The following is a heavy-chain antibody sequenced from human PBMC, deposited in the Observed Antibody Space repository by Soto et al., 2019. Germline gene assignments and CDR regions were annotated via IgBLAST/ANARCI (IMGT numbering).Heavy chain of an antibody. CDR3: TTVAGTGRGDRDY. Sequence: EVQLVASGGGLVKSGGSLRLSCAASGFIFSKAWMYWVRQGPGEGLAWVGRIKSILDGETTDYAAPVNARFMISREDSTKTMDLQMNSRNTDDTGVYFCTTVAGTGRGDRDYWGQGTLVTVSS. D-gene: IGHD1-1*01. J-gene: IGHJ4*02. V-gene: IGHV3-15*07. CDR2: IKSILDGETT. CDR1: GFIFSKAW.